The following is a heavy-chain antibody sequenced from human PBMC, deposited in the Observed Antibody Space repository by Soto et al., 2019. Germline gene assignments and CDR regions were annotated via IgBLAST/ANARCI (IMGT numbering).Heavy chain of an antibody. CDR3: TVWGMGSDFAAE. CDR2: SKNKADSYTT. V-gene: IGHV3-72*01. CDR1: GFTFSDYY. Sequence: GGSLRLSCVASGFTFSDYYMDWVRQAPGKGLEWVGRSKNKADSYTTEYAASVKGRFSISRDASKNSLYLQMNSLKTEDTAVYYCTVWGMGSDFAAEWGQGILVTV. D-gene: IGHD3-10*01. J-gene: IGHJ4*02.